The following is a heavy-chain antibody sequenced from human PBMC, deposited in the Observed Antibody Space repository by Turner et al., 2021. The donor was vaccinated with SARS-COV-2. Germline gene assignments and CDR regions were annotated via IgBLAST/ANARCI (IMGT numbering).Heavy chain of an antibody. V-gene: IGHV3-21*01. J-gene: IGHJ3*02. CDR1: GFTFSSYT. CDR2: ISSSSSYI. Sequence: EVQLVESGGGLVKPGGSLRLSCAASGFTFSSYTLNWVRQAPGKGLEWVSSISSSSSYIYYVDSVKGRFSISRDNAKNSLYLQMNSLRAEDTAVYYCARWCPNYYDSSGYYPDAFDIWGQGTMVTVAS. D-gene: IGHD3-22*01. CDR3: ARWCPNYYDSSGYYPDAFDI.